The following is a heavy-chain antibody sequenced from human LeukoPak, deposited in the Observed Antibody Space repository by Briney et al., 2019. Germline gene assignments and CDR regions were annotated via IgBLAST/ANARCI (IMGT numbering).Heavy chain of an antibody. V-gene: IGHV3-48*03. D-gene: IGHD3-10*01. CDR1: GFTFSSYE. Sequence: GGSLRLSCAASGFTFSSYEMNWVREAPGKGLERVSYISSSGSGIYYADSVKGRFTISRANAKNSLYLQMNSLRAEDTAVYYCARDPSGAYFDYWGQGTLVTVSS. CDR2: ISSSGSGI. J-gene: IGHJ4*02. CDR3: ARDPSGAYFDY.